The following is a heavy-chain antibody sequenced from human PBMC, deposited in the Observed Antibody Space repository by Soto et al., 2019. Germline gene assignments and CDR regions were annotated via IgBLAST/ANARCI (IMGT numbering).Heavy chain of an antibody. CDR2: ISGSGSST. D-gene: IGHD3-3*01. J-gene: IGHJ6*02. CDR1: GFTFSSYA. V-gene: IGHV3-23*01. CDR3: AKVKTIFGMEYYYYGMDV. Sequence: LRLSFVASGFTFSSYAMNWVRQAPGKGLEWVSTISGSGSSTYFPDSVKGRFTISRDNSKNTLYLQMNSLRDEDTAVYYCAKVKTIFGMEYYYYGMDVWGQGTTVTVSS.